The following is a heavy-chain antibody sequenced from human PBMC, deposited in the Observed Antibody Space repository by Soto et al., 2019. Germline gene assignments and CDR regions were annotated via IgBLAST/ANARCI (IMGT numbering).Heavy chain of an antibody. Sequence: QVQLVQSGAEVKKPGSSVKVSCKASGGTFSSYAISWVRQAPGQGLEWMGGIIPIFGTANYAQKFQGRVTITADEATSTAYMELRSLRSEDTSVYYCARDGAYDYVWGSYRYQRWFDPWGQGTLVTVSS. J-gene: IGHJ5*02. CDR1: GGTFSSYA. CDR2: IIPIFGTA. V-gene: IGHV1-69*01. D-gene: IGHD3-16*02. CDR3: ARDGAYDYVWGSYRYQRWFDP.